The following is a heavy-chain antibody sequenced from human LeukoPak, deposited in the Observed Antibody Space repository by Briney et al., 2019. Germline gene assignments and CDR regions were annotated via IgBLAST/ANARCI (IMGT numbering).Heavy chain of an antibody. Sequence: GGSLRLSCAASGVTFSSYSMNWVRQAPGKGLEWVGRIATTAHGGTTDYAAPVKGRFTISRDDSKSTLYLQMNSLKSEDTAVYYCSEGLDYWGQGTLVTVSS. V-gene: IGHV3-15*04. J-gene: IGHJ4*02. CDR2: IATTAHGGTT. CDR3: SEGLDY. CDR1: GVTFSSYS.